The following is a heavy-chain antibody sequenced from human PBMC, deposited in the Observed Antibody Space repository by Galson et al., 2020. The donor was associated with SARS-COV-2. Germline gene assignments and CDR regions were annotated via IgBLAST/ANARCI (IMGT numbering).Heavy chain of an antibody. V-gene: IGHV3-21*01. CDR1: GFTFSSYS. CDR2: ISSSSSYI. D-gene: IGHD1-7*01. CDR3: ARGLGLCGAGTTDAFDI. J-gene: IGHJ3*02. Sequence: NSGGSLRLSCAASGFTFSSYSMNWVRQAPGKGLEWVSSISSSSSYIYYADSVKGRFTISRDNAKNSLYLQMNSLRAEDTAVYYCARGLGLCGAGTTDAFDIWGQGTMVTVSS.